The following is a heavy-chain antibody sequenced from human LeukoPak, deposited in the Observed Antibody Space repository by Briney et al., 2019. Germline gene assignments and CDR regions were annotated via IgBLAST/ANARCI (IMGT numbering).Heavy chain of an antibody. CDR1: GGSISSGSYY. D-gene: IGHD6-13*01. V-gene: IGHV4-61*02. CDR3: ARGPLAAAVYYFDS. Sequence: SETLSLTCTVSGGSISSGSYYWSWIRQPAGKGLEWIGRIYTSGSTNYNPSLKSRVTISVDTSKNQFSLKLSSVTAADTAVYYCARGPLAAAVYYFDSWGQGTLVTVSS. CDR2: IYTSGST. J-gene: IGHJ4*02.